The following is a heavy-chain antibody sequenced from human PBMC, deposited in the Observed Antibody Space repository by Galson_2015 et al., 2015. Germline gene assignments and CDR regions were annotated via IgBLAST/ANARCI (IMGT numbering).Heavy chain of an antibody. D-gene: IGHD6-19*01. J-gene: IGHJ6*02. CDR2: ISSSSSTI. V-gene: IGHV3-48*02. CDR3: ARDRTPPSQIAVAGLMDV. CDR1: GFTFSSYS. Sequence: SLRLSCAASGFTFSSYSMNWVRQAPGKGLEWVSYISSSSSTIYYADSVKGRFTISRDNAKNSLYLQMNSLRDEDTAVYYCARDRTPPSQIAVAGLMDVGGQGTTVTVSS.